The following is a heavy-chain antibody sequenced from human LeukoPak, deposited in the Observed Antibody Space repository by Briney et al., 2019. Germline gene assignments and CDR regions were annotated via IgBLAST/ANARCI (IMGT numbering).Heavy chain of an antibody. CDR2: ISRYSTYI. CDR3: ARDSFAGYDSSGYSSYDY. V-gene: IGHV3-21*01. J-gene: IGHJ4*02. Sequence: PGGSLRLSCAASGFSFSDYSMNWVRQAPGKGLEWVSFISRYSTYIYYADSLKGRFTISRDNAKNSLYLQMNSLRAEDTAVYYCARDSFAGYDSSGYSSYDYWGQGTLVTVSS. CDR1: GFSFSDYS. D-gene: IGHD3-22*01.